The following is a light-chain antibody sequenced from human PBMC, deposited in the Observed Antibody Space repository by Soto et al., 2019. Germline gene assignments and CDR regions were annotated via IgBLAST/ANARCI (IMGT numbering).Light chain of an antibody. J-gene: IGLJ1*01. V-gene: IGLV2-11*01. Sequence: QSARTQPLSVSWSPGHSVTIACTGTSSDVGGYYYVSWYQQHPGKAPKVMIYDVSKRPSGVPDRFSGSKSGNTASLTISGLQAEDEADYYCCSFAGTYTHYNVFGTGTKVTAL. CDR2: DVS. CDR3: CSFAGTYTHYNV. CDR1: SSDVGGYYY.